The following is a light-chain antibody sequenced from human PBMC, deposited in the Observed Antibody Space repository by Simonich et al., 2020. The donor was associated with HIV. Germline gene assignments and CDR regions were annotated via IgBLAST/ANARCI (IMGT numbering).Light chain of an antibody. CDR1: QLVSTY. Sequence: EIVLTQSPATLSLSPGERATLSCRASQLVSTYLAWYQQRPGQAPRLLIYDASNRATVIPARFSGSGSGTDFTLTISSLEPEDFAVYYCQQRTNWRTFGQGTKVEIK. J-gene: IGKJ1*01. CDR2: DAS. CDR3: QQRTNWRT. V-gene: IGKV3-11*01.